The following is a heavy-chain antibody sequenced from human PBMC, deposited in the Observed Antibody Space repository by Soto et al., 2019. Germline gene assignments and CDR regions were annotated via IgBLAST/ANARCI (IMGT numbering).Heavy chain of an antibody. CDR2: VNAGNGNT. D-gene: IGHD3-22*01. V-gene: IGHV1-3*01. J-gene: IGHJ5*02. CDR3: ARDLYYYDSSGYYGWFDP. Sequence: ASVKVSCKASGYTFTSYAMHWVRQAPGQRLEWMGWVNAGNGNTKYSQKFQGRVTITRDTSASTAYMELSSLRSEDTAVYYCARDLYYYDSSGYYGWFDPWGQGTLVTVSS. CDR1: GYTFTSYA.